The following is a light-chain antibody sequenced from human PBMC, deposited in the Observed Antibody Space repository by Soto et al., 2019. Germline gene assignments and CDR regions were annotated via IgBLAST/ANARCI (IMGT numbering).Light chain of an antibody. CDR1: SSDVGGYNY. CDR3: SSYTSSSTLYV. CDR2: DVS. J-gene: IGLJ1*01. Sequence: LTQPASVSGSPGQSITISCTGTSSDVGGYNYVSWYQQHPGKAPKLMIYDVSNRPSGVSNRFSGSKSGNTASLTISGLQAEDEADYYCSSYTSSSTLYVFGTGAKVTV. V-gene: IGLV2-14*01.